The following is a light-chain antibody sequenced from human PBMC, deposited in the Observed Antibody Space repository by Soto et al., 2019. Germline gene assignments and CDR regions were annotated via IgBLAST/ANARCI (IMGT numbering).Light chain of an antibody. J-gene: IGKJ1*01. Sequence: DIQMTQSPSTLSASVGDRVTITCRASQSISSWLAWYQQKPGKAPKLLIYKASSLESGVPSRFSGSGSGTELTLTISSLQPDDFATYYCQQFNSFSPTLGKGTKVEIK. CDR2: KAS. V-gene: IGKV1-5*03. CDR1: QSISSW. CDR3: QQFNSFSPT.